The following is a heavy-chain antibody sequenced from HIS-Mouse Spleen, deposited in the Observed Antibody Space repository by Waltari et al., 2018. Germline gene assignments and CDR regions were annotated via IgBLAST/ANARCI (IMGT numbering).Heavy chain of an antibody. D-gene: IGHD6-13*01. Sequence: QLQLQESGPGLVKPSETLSLTCTVSGGSISSSSYYWGWIRQPPGKGLEWIGSIHYSGVTSYNPSPKGRVTISVDTSKNQFSRKLSSVTAADTAVYYCAREIPYSSSWYDWYFDLWGRGTLVTVSS. CDR2: IHYSGVT. CDR1: GGSISSSSYY. V-gene: IGHV4-39*07. J-gene: IGHJ2*01. CDR3: AREIPYSSSWYDWYFDL.